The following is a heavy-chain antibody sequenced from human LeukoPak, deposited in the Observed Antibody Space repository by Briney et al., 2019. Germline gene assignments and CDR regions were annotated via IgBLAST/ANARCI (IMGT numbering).Heavy chain of an antibody. V-gene: IGHV4-59*01. Sequence: SETLSLTCTVSGGSISSYYWSWIRQPPGKGLGWIGYIYYSGSTNYNPSLKSRVTISVDTSKNQFSLKLSSVTAADAAVYHCARVYGSAVRFDSWGRGTLVTVSS. CDR3: ARVYGSAVRFDS. CDR2: IYYSGST. D-gene: IGHD3-10*01. CDR1: GGSISSYY. J-gene: IGHJ5*01.